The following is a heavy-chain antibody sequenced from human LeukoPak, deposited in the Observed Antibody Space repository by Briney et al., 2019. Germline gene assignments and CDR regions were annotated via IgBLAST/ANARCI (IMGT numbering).Heavy chain of an antibody. Sequence: SETLSLTCTVSGGSISSSSYYWGWIRQPPGKGLEWIGSIYYSGSTYYNPSLKSRVTISVDTSKNQFTLKLSSVTAADTAVYYCARGFRFGATSSNFDYWGQGTLVTVSS. J-gene: IGHJ4*02. V-gene: IGHV4-39*06. CDR2: IYYSGST. CDR1: GGSISSSSYY. D-gene: IGHD3-10*01. CDR3: ARGFRFGATSSNFDY.